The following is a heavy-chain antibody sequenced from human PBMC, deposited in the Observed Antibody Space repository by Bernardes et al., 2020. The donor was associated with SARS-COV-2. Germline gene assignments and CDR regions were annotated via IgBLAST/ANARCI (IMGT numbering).Heavy chain of an antibody. CDR2: ITTDGSST. J-gene: IGHJ6*02. CDR1: GFTFSTYG. CDR3: ERGGSWVQGVNDGMDV. V-gene: IGHV3-74*01. Sequence: GWSLLLSCAVSGFTFSTYGMNWVRQIPGKGLVWVSRITTDGSSTSYADSVEGRFTISRDNAKNTLYLQMNSLRAEDTAVYYCERGGSWVQGVNDGMDVWGQGTTVTVSS. D-gene: IGHD3-10*01.